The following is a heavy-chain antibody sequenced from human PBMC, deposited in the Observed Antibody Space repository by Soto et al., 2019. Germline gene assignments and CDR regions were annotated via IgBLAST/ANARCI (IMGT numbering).Heavy chain of an antibody. CDR3: AREGGVYGSGSYFLGYLRDYYYYYGMDV. D-gene: IGHD3-10*01. V-gene: IGHV1-18*01. J-gene: IGHJ6*02. CDR2: ISAYNGNT. CDR1: GGTFSSYA. Sequence: GASVKVSCKASGGTFSSYAISWVRQAPGQGLEWMGWISAYNGNTNYAQKLQGRVTMTTDTSTSTAYMELRCLRSDDTAVYYCAREGGVYGSGSYFLGYLRDYYYYYGMDVWGQGTTVTVSS.